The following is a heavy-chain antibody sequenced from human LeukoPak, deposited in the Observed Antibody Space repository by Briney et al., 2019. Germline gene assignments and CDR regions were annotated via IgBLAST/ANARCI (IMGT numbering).Heavy chain of an antibody. CDR1: GFTFSSYW. Sequence: GGSLRLSCAASGFTFSSYWMNWVRQAPGKGPPLVSRINSDGSVTTYTAAVKGRFTISRDNAKNTLYLQMNRLKAEDTAGYYCTRATGSFYGLGYWGQGTLVTVSS. V-gene: IGHV3-74*01. CDR3: TRATGSFYGLGY. J-gene: IGHJ4*02. CDR2: INSDGSVT. D-gene: IGHD1-26*01.